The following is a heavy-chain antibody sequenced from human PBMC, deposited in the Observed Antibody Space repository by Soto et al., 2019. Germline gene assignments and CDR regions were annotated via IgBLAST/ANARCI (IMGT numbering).Heavy chain of an antibody. V-gene: IGHV3-23*01. CDR2: ITGSGGTT. D-gene: IGHD6-13*01. Sequence: EVQLLESGGGLVQPGGSLRLSCAASGFIFSTYAMSWVRQAPGKGLEWVSAITGSGGTTYYADSVKGRFTISRDNSKNTLYLQRSSLRAEDTAVYYCAKDRPGYSTSLHDYCGQGTLVTVSS. CDR3: AKDRPGYSTSLHDY. J-gene: IGHJ4*02. CDR1: GFIFSTYA.